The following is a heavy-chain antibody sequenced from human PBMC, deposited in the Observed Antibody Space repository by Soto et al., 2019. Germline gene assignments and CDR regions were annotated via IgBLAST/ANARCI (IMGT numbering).Heavy chain of an antibody. Sequence: QVQLVQSGAEVKKPGASVKVSCKASGYTFTSYGISWVRQAPGQGLEWLGWISAYNGNTNYAQKLQGRVTMTTATSTSIAYMELRSLRAEDTAVYYCARGPPDSSGWLKVPYYYGMDFCCQGTTVTVSS. V-gene: IGHV1-18*01. J-gene: IGHJ6*02. CDR1: GYTFTSYG. CDR3: ARGPPDSSGWLKVPYYYGMDF. CDR2: ISAYNGNT. D-gene: IGHD6-19*01.